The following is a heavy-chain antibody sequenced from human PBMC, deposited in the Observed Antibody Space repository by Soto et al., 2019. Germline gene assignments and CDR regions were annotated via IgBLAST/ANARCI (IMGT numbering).Heavy chain of an antibody. D-gene: IGHD5-18*01. J-gene: IGHJ6*02. Sequence: GWSLRLSCAASGFTFSSYAMHWVRQAPGKGLEWVAVISYDGSNKYYADSVKGRFTISRDNSKNTLYLQMNSLRAEDTAVYYCARDGPDTAMVEYYYYGMDVWGQGTTVTVSS. CDR3: ARDGPDTAMVEYYYYGMDV. CDR2: ISYDGSNK. V-gene: IGHV3-30-3*01. CDR1: GFTFSSYA.